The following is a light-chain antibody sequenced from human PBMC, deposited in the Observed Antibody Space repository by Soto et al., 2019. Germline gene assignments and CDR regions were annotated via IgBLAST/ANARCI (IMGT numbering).Light chain of an antibody. CDR2: EVS. Sequence: QSALTQPASVSGSPGQSITISCTGTSSDVGGYNYVSWYQQHPGKAPKLMNFEVSNRPSGVSNRFSGSKSGNTASLTISGLQAEDEADYYCASYTSSDTHVFGTGTKLTVL. J-gene: IGLJ1*01. V-gene: IGLV2-14*01. CDR1: SSDVGGYNY. CDR3: ASYTSSDTHV.